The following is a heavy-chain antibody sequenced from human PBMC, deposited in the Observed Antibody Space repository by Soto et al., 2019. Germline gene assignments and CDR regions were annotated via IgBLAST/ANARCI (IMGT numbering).Heavy chain of an antibody. CDR1: GVSISSGNW. CDR2: IFHDGTA. V-gene: IGHV4-4*02. D-gene: IGHD2-8*01. Sequence: TSATLSITCAVSGVSISSGNWWTWVRQTPQRGLEYIGEIFHDGTANYYPSFERRVAISVDTSKNQFSLKLTSVTAADTAIYFCARLVYDTRLNYMYFDFWGQGALVTVSS. CDR3: ARLVYDTRLNYMYFDF. J-gene: IGHJ4*02.